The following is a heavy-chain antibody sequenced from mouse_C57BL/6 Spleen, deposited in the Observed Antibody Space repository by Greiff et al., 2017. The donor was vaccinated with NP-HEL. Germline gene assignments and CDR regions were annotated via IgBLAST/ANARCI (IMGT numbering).Heavy chain of an antibody. CDR3: ARGGLGRAMDY. V-gene: IGHV5-17*01. J-gene: IGHJ4*01. Sequence: EVQVVESGGGLVKPGGSLKLSCAASGFTFSDYGMHWVRQAPEKGLEWVAYISSGSSTIYYADTVKGRFPISRDNDKNTLFQQMTSLRSEDTAMYYCARGGLGRAMDYWGQGTSVTVSS. D-gene: IGHD4-1*01. CDR2: ISSGSSTI. CDR1: GFTFSDYG.